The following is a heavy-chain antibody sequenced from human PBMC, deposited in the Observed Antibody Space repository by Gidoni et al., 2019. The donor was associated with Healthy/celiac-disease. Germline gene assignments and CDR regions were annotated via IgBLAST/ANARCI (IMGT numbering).Heavy chain of an antibody. J-gene: IGHJ6*02. V-gene: IGHV5-10-1*03. CDR2: IDPSDSYT. D-gene: IGHD4-4*01. Sequence: EVQLVQSGAEVKKPGESLRISCKGSGYSFTSYWLSWVRQMPGKGLEWMGRIDPSDSYTNYSPSFQGHVTISADKSISTAYLQWSSLKASDTAMYYCARHGTTVTSKYGMDVWGQGTTVTVSS. CDR3: ARHGTTVTSKYGMDV. CDR1: GYSFTSYW.